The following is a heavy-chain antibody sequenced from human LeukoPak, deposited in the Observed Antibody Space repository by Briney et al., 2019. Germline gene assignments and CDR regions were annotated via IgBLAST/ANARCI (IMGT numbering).Heavy chain of an antibody. Sequence: SVKVSCKASGYTFTGYYMHWVRQAPGQGLEWMGRIIPIFGTANYAQKFQGRVTITTDESTSTAYMELSSLRSEDTAVYYCARVGVGATTFDYWGQGTLVTVSS. V-gene: IGHV1-69*05. CDR3: ARVGVGATTFDY. CDR2: IIPIFGTA. J-gene: IGHJ4*02. CDR1: GYTFTGYY. D-gene: IGHD1-26*01.